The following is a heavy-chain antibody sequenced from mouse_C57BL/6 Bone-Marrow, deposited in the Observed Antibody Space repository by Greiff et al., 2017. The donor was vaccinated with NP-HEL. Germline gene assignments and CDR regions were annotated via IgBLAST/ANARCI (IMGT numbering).Heavy chain of an antibody. Sequence: EVHLVESGGGLVKPGGSLKLSCAASGFTFSDYGMHWVRQAPEKGLEWVAYISSGSSTIYYADTVKGRFTISRDNAKNTLFLQMTSLRSEDTAMYYCARMGYGSSYGYFDVWGTGTTVTVSS. CDR2: ISSGSSTI. V-gene: IGHV5-17*01. CDR3: ARMGYGSSYGYFDV. CDR1: GFTFSDYG. D-gene: IGHD1-1*01. J-gene: IGHJ1*03.